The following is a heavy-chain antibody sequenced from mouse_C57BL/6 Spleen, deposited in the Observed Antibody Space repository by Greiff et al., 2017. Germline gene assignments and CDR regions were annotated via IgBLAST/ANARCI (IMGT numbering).Heavy chain of an antibody. Sequence: QVHVKQSGPELVKPGASVKISCKASGYAFSSSWMNWVKQRPGKGLAWIGRIYPGDGDTNYNGKFKGKATLTADKSASTAYMQRSSLTSEDSAVYFFARDKESYAMDYWGKGTSVTVSS. CDR3: ARDKESYAMDY. V-gene: IGHV1-82*01. D-gene: IGHD6-2*01. J-gene: IGHJ4*01. CDR1: GYAFSSSW. CDR2: IYPGDGDT.